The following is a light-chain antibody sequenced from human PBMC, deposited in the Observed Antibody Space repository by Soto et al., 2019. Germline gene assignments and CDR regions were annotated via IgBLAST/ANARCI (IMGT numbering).Light chain of an antibody. V-gene: IGLV2-23*01. CDR2: EAS. Sequence: QSVLTQPASVSGSRGQSITISCTGTSSDVGSRNLVSWYQQYPGKAPKLIIFEASKRPSGVSNRLSGSKSGSTASLTISGLQAEDEADYYCCSHAGSRAYVFGSGTKVTVL. J-gene: IGLJ1*01. CDR1: SSDVGSRNL. CDR3: CSHAGSRAYV.